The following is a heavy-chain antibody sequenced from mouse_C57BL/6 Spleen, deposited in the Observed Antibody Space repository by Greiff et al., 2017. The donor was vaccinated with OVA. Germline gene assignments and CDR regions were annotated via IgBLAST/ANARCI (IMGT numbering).Heavy chain of an antibody. J-gene: IGHJ3*01. CDR2: ISDGGSYT. CDR1: GFTFSSYA. D-gene: IGHD2-5*01. V-gene: IGHV5-4*01. Sequence: VQLKESGGGLVKPGASLKLSCAASGFTFSSYAMSWVRQTPEKRLEWVATISDGGSYTYYPDNVKGRFTISRDNAKNNLYLQMSHLKSEDKAMYYCAKDYSNYRAWFAYWGQGTLVTVSA. CDR3: AKDYSNYRAWFAY.